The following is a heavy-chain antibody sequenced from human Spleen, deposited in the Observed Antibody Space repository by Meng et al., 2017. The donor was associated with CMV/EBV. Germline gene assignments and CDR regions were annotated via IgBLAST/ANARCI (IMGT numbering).Heavy chain of an antibody. V-gene: IGHV3-53*01. CDR1: GFTVSSNY. CDR2: IHSGGST. J-gene: IGHJ4*02. Sequence: GGSLRLSCAASGFTVSSNYLTWVRQAPGKGLEWVSVIHSGGSTYYADSVKGRFTISRDNSKNTLYLQMNSLTPEDTAVYFCVKDRETYGDYAAGDSWGQGTLVTVSS. CDR3: VKDRETYGDYAAGDS. D-gene: IGHD4-17*01.